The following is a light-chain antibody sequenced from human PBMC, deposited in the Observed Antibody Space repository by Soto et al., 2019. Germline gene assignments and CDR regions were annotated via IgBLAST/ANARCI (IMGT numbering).Light chain of an antibody. V-gene: IGKV1-12*01. CDR1: QGISSW. CDR3: QQADSFPLT. J-gene: IGKJ4*01. CDR2: VAS. Sequence: DIQMTQSPSSVSASVGDRVTITCRASQGISSWLGWYQQKPGKAPKILISVASSLHSGVPSRFSGSGSGTDFTLTISNLQPEDFATYYCQQADSFPLTFGGGTKMEIK.